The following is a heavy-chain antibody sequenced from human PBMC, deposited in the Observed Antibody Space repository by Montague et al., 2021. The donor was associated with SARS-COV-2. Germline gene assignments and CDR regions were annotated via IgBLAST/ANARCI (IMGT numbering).Heavy chain of an antibody. CDR3: AKEQYSSSWSDFDY. Sequence: SLRLSCAASGFTFSTYPMHWVRQAPGKGLEWLVVISYDGGKKDYADSVKGRFTTSRDNSENMLYLQMNSLRAEDTAVYYCAKEQYSSSWSDFDYWGQGTVVAVSS. V-gene: IGHV3-30*04. CDR2: ISYDGGKK. CDR1: GFTFSTYP. D-gene: IGHD6-13*01. J-gene: IGHJ4*02.